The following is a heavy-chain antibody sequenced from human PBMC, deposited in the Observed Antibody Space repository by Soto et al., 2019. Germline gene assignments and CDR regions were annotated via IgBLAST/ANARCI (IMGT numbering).Heavy chain of an antibody. CDR2: MNPNSGNT. D-gene: IGHD5-18*01. V-gene: IGHV1-8*01. J-gene: IGHJ4*02. CDR1: GYTFTSYD. CDR3: TLQPTWIQLSPV. Sequence: ASVKVSCKASGYTFTSYDINGVRQATGQGLEWMGWMNPNSGNTGYAQKFQGRVTMTRNTSISTAYMELSSLRSEDTAVYYCTLQPTWIQLSPVWGQGTLVTVSS.